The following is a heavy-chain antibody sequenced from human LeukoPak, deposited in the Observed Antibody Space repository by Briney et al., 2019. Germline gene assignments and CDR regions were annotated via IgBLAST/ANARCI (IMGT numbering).Heavy chain of an antibody. D-gene: IGHD3-10*01. Sequence: SETLSLTCIVSGGPISTHYWSWSRQPPGKGLEWIGYNDYSGSTNYNPSLKSRVTISVDTSKNQFSLKLNSVTAADTAVYYCTRGATFRGTYYMDVWGKGTTVTVSS. V-gene: IGHV4-59*11. CDR2: NDYSGST. CDR1: GGPISTHY. J-gene: IGHJ6*03. CDR3: TRGATFRGTYYMDV.